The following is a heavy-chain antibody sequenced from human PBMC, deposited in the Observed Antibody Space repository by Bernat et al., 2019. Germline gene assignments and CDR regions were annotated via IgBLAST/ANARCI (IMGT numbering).Heavy chain of an antibody. Sequence: QVQLVESGGGVVQPGRSLRLSCAASGFTFSSYAMHWVRQAPGKGLEWVAVIWYDGSNKYYADSVKGRFAISRDNSKNTLYLQMNSLRAEDTAVYYCARAEWDSSSSADYWGQGTLVTVSS. J-gene: IGHJ4*02. CDR2: IWYDGSNK. CDR1: GFTFSSYA. V-gene: IGHV3-33*01. D-gene: IGHD6-6*01. CDR3: ARAEWDSSSSADY.